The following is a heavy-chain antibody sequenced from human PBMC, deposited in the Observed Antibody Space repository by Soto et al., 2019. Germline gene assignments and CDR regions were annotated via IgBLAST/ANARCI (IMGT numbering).Heavy chain of an antibody. CDR1: GFIFSSYW. J-gene: IGHJ4*02. CDR2: IKQDGREK. D-gene: IGHD4-17*01. CDR3: ARGADYGGHFDY. V-gene: IGHV3-7*04. Sequence: EVQLVESGGGLVQPGGSLRLSCAASGFIFSSYWMNGVRQAPGKGLEWVANIKQDGREKYSVDSVKGRFTISRDNTKNSLYLQMNSLRAEDAAVYYCARGADYGGHFDYWGQGTLVTVSS.